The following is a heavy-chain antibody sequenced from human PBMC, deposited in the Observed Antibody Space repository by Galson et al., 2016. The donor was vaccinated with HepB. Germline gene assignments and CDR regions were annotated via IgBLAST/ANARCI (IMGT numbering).Heavy chain of an antibody. V-gene: IGHV1-2*02. CDR1: EHRFTDYH. J-gene: IGHJ4*02. CDR2: IDPSSGDT. Sequence: SVKVSCKASEHRFTDYHIHWVRQAPGQGLEWMGWIDPSSGDTSYAETFQDRVALTGDTSTSTAYLDLNRLTSDDTAVYYCATGSTAWYGSHFLRSWGQGVLVIVSS. D-gene: IGHD2/OR15-2a*01. CDR3: ATGSTAWYGSHFLRS.